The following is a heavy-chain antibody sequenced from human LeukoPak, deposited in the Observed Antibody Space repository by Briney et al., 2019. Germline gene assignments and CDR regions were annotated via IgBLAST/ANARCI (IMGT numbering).Heavy chain of an antibody. CDR1: GYTLTELS. V-gene: IGHV1-24*01. CDR2: FDPEDGET. D-gene: IGHD4-17*01. CDR3: ARTRYGDYATDY. J-gene: IGHJ4*02. Sequence: GASVKVSCKVSGYTLTELSMHWVRQAPGKGLEWMGGFDPEDGETIYAQKFQGRVTMTTDTSTSTAYMELRSLRSDDTAVYYCARTRYGDYATDYWGQGTLVPVSS.